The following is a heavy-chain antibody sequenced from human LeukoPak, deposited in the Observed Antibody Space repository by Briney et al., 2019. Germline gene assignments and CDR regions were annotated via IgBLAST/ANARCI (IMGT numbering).Heavy chain of an antibody. V-gene: IGHV1-69*13. D-gene: IGHD6-19*01. Sequence: ASVKVSCKASGGTFSSYAISWVRQAPGQGLEWMGGIIPIFGTANYAQKFQGRVTITADESTSTAYMELSSLRSEDTAVYYCARATGYSSGWYLVPASYYYGMDVWGQGTTVTVSS. CDR3: ARATGYSSGWYLVPASYYYGMDV. CDR2: IIPIFGTA. CDR1: GGTFSSYA. J-gene: IGHJ6*02.